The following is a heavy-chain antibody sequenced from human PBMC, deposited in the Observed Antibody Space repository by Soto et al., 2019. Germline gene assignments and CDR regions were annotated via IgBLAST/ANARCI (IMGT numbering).Heavy chain of an antibody. CDR2: ISYDGSNK. Sequence: PGGSLRLSCAASGFTFSSYAMHWVRQAPGKGLEWVAAISYDGSNKYYADSVKGRFTISRDNSKNTLYLQMNSLRAEDTAVYYCAKDRDYYDSSGYYYSPYFDYWGQGTLVTVSS. CDR1: GFTFSSYA. CDR3: AKDRDYYDSSGYYYSPYFDY. J-gene: IGHJ4*02. D-gene: IGHD3-22*01. V-gene: IGHV3-30*18.